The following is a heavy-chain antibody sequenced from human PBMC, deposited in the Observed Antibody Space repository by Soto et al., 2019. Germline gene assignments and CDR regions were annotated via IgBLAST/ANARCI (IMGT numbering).Heavy chain of an antibody. D-gene: IGHD3-9*01. CDR2: IYWDDDR. CDR1: GFSFISSGEG. Sequence: QITLKESGPTLLKPTQTLTLTCTFSGFSFISSGEGVGWIRQPPGKALEWLALIYWDDDRRYNPSLENRLTITKDNDHSRRQVFLTLTDVDPADTATYYCAHRQRIIRYFDLGYFDSWGQGAPVTVSS. CDR3: AHRQRIIRYFDLGYFDS. J-gene: IGHJ4*02. V-gene: IGHV2-5*02.